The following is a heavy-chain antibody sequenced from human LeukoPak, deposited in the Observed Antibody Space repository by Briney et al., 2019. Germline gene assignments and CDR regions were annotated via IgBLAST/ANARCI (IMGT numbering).Heavy chain of an antibody. CDR2: IYYSGST. J-gene: IGHJ5*02. D-gene: IGHD3-22*01. CDR3: ARGPSYYYDSSGYYYDWFDP. CDR1: GGSISSSSYY. V-gene: IGHV4-39*07. Sequence: PSETLSLTCTVSGGSISSSSYYWGWIRQPPGKGLEWIGSIYYSGSTYYNPSLKSRVTISVDTSKNQFSLKLSSVTAADTAVYYCARGPSYYYDSSGYYYDWFDPWGQGTLVTVSS.